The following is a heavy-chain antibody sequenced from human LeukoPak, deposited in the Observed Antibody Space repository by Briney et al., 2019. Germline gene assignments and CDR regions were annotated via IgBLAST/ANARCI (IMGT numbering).Heavy chain of an antibody. Sequence: PGGSLRLSCAASGFTFRSYSMNWVRQAPGKGLEWVSSISSSSSYIYYADAVKGRFTISRDNAKNSLYLQMNSLRAEDTAVYYCASDDSSWYSSRGYCYYGMDVWGKGTTVTVSS. D-gene: IGHD6-13*01. J-gene: IGHJ6*04. CDR3: ASDDSSWYSSRGYCYYGMDV. CDR2: ISSSSSYI. CDR1: GFTFRSYS. V-gene: IGHV3-21*01.